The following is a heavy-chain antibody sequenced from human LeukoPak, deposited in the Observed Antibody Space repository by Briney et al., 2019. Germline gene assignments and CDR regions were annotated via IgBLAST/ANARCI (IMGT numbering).Heavy chain of an antibody. J-gene: IGHJ4*02. Sequence: SETLSLTCAVYGGFFSGYYWTWIRQPPGKGLEWTGEINHSGSTNYNPSLKSRVTISIDTSKNQFYLKLRSVTAADTAVYYCARGSGGDIVVVPGAMGNYFDYWGQGTLVTVSS. D-gene: IGHD2-2*01. V-gene: IGHV4-34*01. CDR1: GGFFSGYY. CDR3: ARGSGGDIVVVPGAMGNYFDY. CDR2: INHSGST.